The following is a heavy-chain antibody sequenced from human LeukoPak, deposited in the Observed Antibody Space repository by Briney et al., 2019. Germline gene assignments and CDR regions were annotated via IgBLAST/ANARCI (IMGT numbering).Heavy chain of an antibody. J-gene: IGHJ6*02. CDR2: ISSSSSYI. Sequence: PGGSLRLSCAASGFTFSSYSMNWVRQAPGKGLEWVSSISSSSSYIYYADSVKGRFTISRDNAKNSLYLQMNSPRAEDTAVYYCARFGGGYGMDVWGQGTTVTVSS. CDR3: ARFGGGYGMDV. CDR1: GFTFSSYS. V-gene: IGHV3-21*06. D-gene: IGHD2-15*01.